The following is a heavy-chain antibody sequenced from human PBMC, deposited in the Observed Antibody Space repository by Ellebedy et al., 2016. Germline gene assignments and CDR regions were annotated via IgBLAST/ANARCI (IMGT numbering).Heavy chain of an antibody. CDR3: ARTDTYYDFWSGSRERVNWFDP. CDR2: ISSSSSYI. Sequence: GESLKISCAASGFTFSSYSMNWVRQAPGKGLEWVSSISSSSSYIYYADSVKGRFTISRDNAKNSLYLQMNSLRAEDTAVYYCARTDTYYDFWSGSRERVNWFDPWGQGTLVTVSS. J-gene: IGHJ5*02. D-gene: IGHD3-3*01. CDR1: GFTFSSYS. V-gene: IGHV3-21*01.